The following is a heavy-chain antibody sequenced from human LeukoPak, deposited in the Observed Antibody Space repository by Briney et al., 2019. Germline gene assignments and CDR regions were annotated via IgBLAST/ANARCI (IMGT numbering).Heavy chain of an antibody. D-gene: IGHD3-16*01. CDR2: INPNSGDT. CDR1: GYTFTGYY. Sequence: ASVKVSCKASGYTFTGYYMHWVRQAPGQGLEWMGWINPNSGDTKYAQKFQGRVTMTRDTSISTAYMELSRLRSDNTAVYYCATQRGSYLWGTDFDYWGQGTLVTVSS. J-gene: IGHJ4*02. V-gene: IGHV1-2*02. CDR3: ATQRGSYLWGTDFDY.